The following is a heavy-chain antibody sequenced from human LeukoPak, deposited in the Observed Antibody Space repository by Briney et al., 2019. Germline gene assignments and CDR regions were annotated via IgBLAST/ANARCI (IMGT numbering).Heavy chain of an antibody. CDR1: GFTFSSYG. CDR2: ISYDGSNK. D-gene: IGHD4-17*01. CDR3: AKGPYGDYDY. Sequence: PGRSLRLSCAASGFTFSSYGMHWVRQAPGKGLEWVAVISYDGSNKCYADSVKGRFTISRDNSKNTLYLQMNSLRAEDTAVYYCAKGPYGDYDYWGQGTLVTVSS. J-gene: IGHJ4*02. V-gene: IGHV3-30*18.